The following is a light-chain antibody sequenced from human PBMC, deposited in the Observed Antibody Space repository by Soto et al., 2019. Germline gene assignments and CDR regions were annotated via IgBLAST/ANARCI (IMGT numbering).Light chain of an antibody. CDR3: QQYNNWTRT. CDR1: QSVSRD. Sequence: EIVMTQSPATQSVSPGERATLSCRASQSVSRDLAWYHQKPGQAPRLLMYGASTRATGIPARFSVSGSGTEFTLTINSLKYEDVAVYDGQQYNNWTRTFCQGTKVDIK. V-gene: IGKV3-15*01. CDR2: GAS. J-gene: IGKJ1*01.